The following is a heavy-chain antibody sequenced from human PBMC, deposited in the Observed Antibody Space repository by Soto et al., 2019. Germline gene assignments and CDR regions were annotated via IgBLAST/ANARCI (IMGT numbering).Heavy chain of an antibody. CDR2: VYFSGST. CDR1: GDSVSSGDYY. D-gene: IGHD3-16*01. Sequence: SETLSLTCSVSGDSVSSGDYYWSWIRQPPGKGLEWISHVYFSGSTNYIPSLKSRLTMSVDTAKNQSSLKLNSVTAADTAVYYCARIPVDTYMIYWSDPWGQGTQVTVSS. V-gene: IGHV4-61*08. J-gene: IGHJ5*02. CDR3: ARIPVDTYMIYWSDP.